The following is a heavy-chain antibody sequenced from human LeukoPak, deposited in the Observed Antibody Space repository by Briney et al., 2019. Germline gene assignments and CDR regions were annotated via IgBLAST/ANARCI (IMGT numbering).Heavy chain of an antibody. CDR1: GYPISSGYY. Sequence: PPETLSLTCAVSGYPISSGYYWGWIRQPPGKGLEWIGSIYHSGSTYYNPSLKSRVTISVDTSKNQFSLKLSSVTAADTAVYYCARIGYSSSWYWFDPWGQGTLVTVSS. V-gene: IGHV4-38-2*01. CDR2: IYHSGST. CDR3: ARIGYSSSWYWFDP. D-gene: IGHD6-13*01. J-gene: IGHJ5*02.